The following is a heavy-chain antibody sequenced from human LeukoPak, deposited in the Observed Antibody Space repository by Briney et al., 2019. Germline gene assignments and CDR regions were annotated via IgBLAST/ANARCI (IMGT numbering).Heavy chain of an antibody. Sequence: SETLSLTCSASGGSISTYYWNWIRRTPGKGLEWIGHISYGNTDYNPSLKSRVTISVDTSKNQSSLKLTSVAAADTAVYYCARDKAHSYGRYFDPWGQGALVTVSS. D-gene: IGHD5-18*01. CDR1: GGSISTYY. V-gene: IGHV4-59*01. CDR3: ARDKAHSYGRYFDP. CDR2: ISYGNT. J-gene: IGHJ5*02.